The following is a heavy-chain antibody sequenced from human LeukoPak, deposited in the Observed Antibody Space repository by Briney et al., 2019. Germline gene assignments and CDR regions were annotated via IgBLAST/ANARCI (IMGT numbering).Heavy chain of an antibody. CDR2: ITSKAHGGTT. D-gene: IGHD1-26*01. CDR1: GFTFGDYP. J-gene: IGHJ4*02. V-gene: IGHV3-49*04. Sequence: PGGSLRLSCTGSGFTFGDYPMSWVRQAPGKGLEWVGYITSKAHGGTTEFAASVKGRFTISRDDSKSIAYLQMNSLKTEDTAVYYCTRDLTVGGARTFIDYWGQGTLVTVSS. CDR3: TRDLTVGGARTFIDY.